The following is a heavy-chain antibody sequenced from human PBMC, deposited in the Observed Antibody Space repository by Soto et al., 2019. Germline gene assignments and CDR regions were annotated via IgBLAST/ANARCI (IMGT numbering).Heavy chain of an antibody. CDR1: GGSINSGGYY. J-gene: IGHJ4*02. Sequence: QVQLRESGPGLVKPSQTLSLTCTVSGGSINSGGYYWNWIRQHPGKGLEWIGYMYYSGSTYYNPFLRSRAIISGDTSVNHFSLKLRSVTAADTAVSFCARGYRQSGYSSSWVFDYWGQGTLVNVSS. D-gene: IGHD6-13*01. CDR2: MYYSGST. V-gene: IGHV4-31*03. CDR3: ARGYRQSGYSSSWVFDY.